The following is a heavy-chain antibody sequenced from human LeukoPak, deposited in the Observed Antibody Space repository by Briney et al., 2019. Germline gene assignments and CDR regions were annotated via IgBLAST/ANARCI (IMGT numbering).Heavy chain of an antibody. J-gene: IGHJ4*02. V-gene: IGHV3-74*01. Sequence: GGSLRLSCGASGFTFCTYWMHWVRQAPGKGLGWVSGINSDGGTTTYADSVKGRFTISRDNAKNTLYLQMNNLRAEDTAIYYCATDSYVSGSYYRLFYWGQGTLVTVSS. CDR2: INSDGGTT. CDR1: GFTFCTYW. CDR3: ATDSYVSGSYYRLFY. D-gene: IGHD3-10*01.